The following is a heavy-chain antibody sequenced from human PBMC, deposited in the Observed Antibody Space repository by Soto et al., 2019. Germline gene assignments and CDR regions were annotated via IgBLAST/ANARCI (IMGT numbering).Heavy chain of an antibody. CDR2: TYTGGNS. D-gene: IGHD3-10*01. CDR1: GLSVSDKY. J-gene: IGHJ4*02. CDR3: AREGYAYGLDF. V-gene: IGHV3-53*02. Sequence: EVQLVQTGGGLIKPGGSLSPSCAASGLSVSDKYMSWVRQAPGKGLEWVSLTYTGGNSYFADFVKGRFIVSRDISKNTLFLHMNSLAAEDTAVYYCAREGYAYGLDFWGQGSLVTVSS.